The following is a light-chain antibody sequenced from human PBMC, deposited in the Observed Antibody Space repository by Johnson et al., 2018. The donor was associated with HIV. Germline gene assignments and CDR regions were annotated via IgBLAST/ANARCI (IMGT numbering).Light chain of an antibody. CDR2: DNN. V-gene: IGLV1-51*01. J-gene: IGLJ1*01. Sequence: QSVLTQPPSVSAAPGQRVTISCSRSSSNIGNNYVSWYQHLPGTAPKLLIYDNNKRPSGIPDRFSGSKSGTSATLGITGLQTGDEGDYYCGTLDTSLSGGGVFVTGTKLTVL. CDR3: GTLDTSLSGGGV. CDR1: SSNIGNNY.